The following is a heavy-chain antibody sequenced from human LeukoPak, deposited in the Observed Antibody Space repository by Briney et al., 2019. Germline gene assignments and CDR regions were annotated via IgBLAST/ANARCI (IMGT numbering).Heavy chain of an antibody. CDR1: GDSISSSSYY. CDR3: ARLLIAGATGGSAFDI. J-gene: IGHJ3*02. V-gene: IGHV4-39*01. Sequence: PLETLSLTCTVSGDSISSSSYYWGWIRQPPGKGLEWIGSIYYSGSTYYNPSLKSRVTISVDTSKNQFSLKLSSVTAADTAVYYCARLLIAGATGGSAFDIWGQGTMVTVSS. D-gene: IGHD1-26*01. CDR2: IYYSGST.